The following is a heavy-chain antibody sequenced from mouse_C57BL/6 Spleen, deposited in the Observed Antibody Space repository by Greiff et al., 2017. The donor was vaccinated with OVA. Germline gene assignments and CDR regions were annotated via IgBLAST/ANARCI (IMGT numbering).Heavy chain of an antibody. CDR2: INPYNGGT. J-gene: IGHJ2*01. Sequence: VHVKQSGPVLVKPGASVKMSCKASGYTFTDYYMNWVKQSHGKSLEWIGVINPYNGGTSYNQKFKGKATLTVDKSSSTAYMELNSLTSEDSAVYYCAREMVTTGGYFDYWGQGTTLTVSS. CDR1: GYTFTDYY. CDR3: AREMVTTGGYFDY. D-gene: IGHD2-1*01. V-gene: IGHV1-19*01.